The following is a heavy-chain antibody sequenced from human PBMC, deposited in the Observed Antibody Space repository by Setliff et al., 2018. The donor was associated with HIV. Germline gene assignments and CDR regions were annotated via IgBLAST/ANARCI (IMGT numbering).Heavy chain of an antibody. CDR2: IIPILGIA. Sequence: GASVKVSCKASGGTFSSYAISWVRQAPGQGLEWMGGIIPILGIANYAQKFQGRVTITTDESTSTAYMELSSLRSEDTAVYYCARTEVAGTNYYYYMDVWGKGTTVTVS. D-gene: IGHD6-19*01. V-gene: IGHV1-69*10. CDR3: ARTEVAGTNYYYYMDV. J-gene: IGHJ6*03. CDR1: GGTFSSYA.